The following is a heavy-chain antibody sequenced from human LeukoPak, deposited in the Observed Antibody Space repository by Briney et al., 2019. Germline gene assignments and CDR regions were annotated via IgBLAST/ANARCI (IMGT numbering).Heavy chain of an antibody. CDR2: INPNSGGT. V-gene: IGHV1-2*02. CDR3: ARADIVVVVAAINFDY. J-gene: IGHJ4*02. CDR1: GYTFTNFG. D-gene: IGHD2-15*01. Sequence: GASVKVSCKASGYTFTNFGISWVRQAPGQGLEWMGWINPNSGGTNYAQKFQGRVTMTRDTSISTAYMELSRLRSDDTAVYYCARADIVVVVAAINFDYWGQGTLVTVSS.